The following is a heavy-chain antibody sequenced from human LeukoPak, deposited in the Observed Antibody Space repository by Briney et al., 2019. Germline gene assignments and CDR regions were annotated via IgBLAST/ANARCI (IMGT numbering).Heavy chain of an antibody. CDR1: GFTFNNDG. V-gene: IGHV3-23*01. CDR3: AKDPLGRFDP. Sequence: PGGPLRLSCAASGFTFNNDGMSGVRQAPGKGLEWVLTISGGRTYYADSVKGRVTISRDNSKNTLYLQMNRLGAEDTAVYYCAKDPLGRFDPWGQGTLVTVSS. J-gene: IGHJ5*02. D-gene: IGHD1-14*01. CDR2: ISGGRT.